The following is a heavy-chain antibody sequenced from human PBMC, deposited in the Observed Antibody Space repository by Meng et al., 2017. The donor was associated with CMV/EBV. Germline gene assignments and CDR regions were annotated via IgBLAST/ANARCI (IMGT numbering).Heavy chain of an antibody. J-gene: IGHJ6*02. D-gene: IGHD6-13*01. Sequence: LSLTCAASGFTFSSYGMHWVRQAPGKGLEWVAVIWYDGSNKYYADSVKGRFTISRDNSKNTLYLQMNSLRAEDTAVYYCAKELSSSWPYYYGMDVWGQGTTVTVSS. V-gene: IGHV3-33*06. CDR1: GFTFSSYG. CDR2: IWYDGSNK. CDR3: AKELSSSWPYYYGMDV.